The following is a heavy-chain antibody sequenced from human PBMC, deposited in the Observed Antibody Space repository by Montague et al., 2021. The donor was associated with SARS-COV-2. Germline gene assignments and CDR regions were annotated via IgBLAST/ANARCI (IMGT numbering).Heavy chain of an antibody. D-gene: IGHD1-1*01. CDR1: GDSINIRSYY. CDR3: ARDWTHDY. J-gene: IGHJ4*02. Sequence: SETLSLTCTVSGDSINIRSYYWGWIRQPPGKGLEWIGNIYYSGSTSYYHPPLKSRVTISLDTSKNQFTLRLRSVTAADTAVYYCARDWTHDYWGQGTLVAVSS. CDR2: IYYSGSTS. V-gene: IGHV4-39*06.